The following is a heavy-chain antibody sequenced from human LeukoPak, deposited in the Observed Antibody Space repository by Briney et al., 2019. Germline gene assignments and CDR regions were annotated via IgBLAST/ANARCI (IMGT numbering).Heavy chain of an antibody. CDR3: AREIVGAIDY. D-gene: IGHD1-26*01. Sequence: GGSLRLSCTASGFTFNGYSMNWVRQAPGKGLEWVSSISTSSSYIYYADSVKGRFTISRDNAKNSLYLQMNSLRAEDTAVYYCAREIVGAIDYWGQGTLVTVSS. J-gene: IGHJ4*02. CDR1: GFTFNGYS. CDR2: ISTSSSYI. V-gene: IGHV3-21*01.